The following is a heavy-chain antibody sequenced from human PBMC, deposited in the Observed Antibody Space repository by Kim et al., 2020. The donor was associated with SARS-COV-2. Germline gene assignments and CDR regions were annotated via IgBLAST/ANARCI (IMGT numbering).Heavy chain of an antibody. CDR3: ARSSYSSSSYWYFDL. CDR1: RGSISSSSYY. Sequence: SETLSLTCTVSRGSISSSSYYWGWIRQPPGKGLEWIVSIYYSGNTYYNPSLKSRVTISVDTSKNQFSLRLSSVTAADTAVYYCARSSYSSSSYWYFDLWG. J-gene: IGHJ2*01. V-gene: IGHV4-39*01. D-gene: IGHD6-6*01. CDR2: IYYSGNT.